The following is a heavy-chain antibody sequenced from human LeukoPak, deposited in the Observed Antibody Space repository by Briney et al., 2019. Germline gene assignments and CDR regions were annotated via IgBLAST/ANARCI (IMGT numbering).Heavy chain of an antibody. Sequence: ASVKVSCKASGYTFTSYAMHWVRQAPGQRLEWMGWINAGNGNTKYSQKFQGRVTITRDTSASTAYMELSSLRSEDTAVYYCARAEDYDILTGHPVHWGQGTLVTVSS. CDR2: INAGNGNT. D-gene: IGHD3-9*01. CDR3: ARAEDYDILTGHPVH. CDR1: GYTFTSYA. J-gene: IGHJ4*02. V-gene: IGHV1-3*01.